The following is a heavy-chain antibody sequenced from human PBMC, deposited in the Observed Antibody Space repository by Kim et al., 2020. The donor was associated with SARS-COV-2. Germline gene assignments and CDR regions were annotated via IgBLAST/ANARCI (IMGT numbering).Heavy chain of an antibody. D-gene: IGHD6-13*01. CDR3: AKGRAAGDYYYYGMDV. Sequence: SVRDRFTISRDNAKNSLYLKMNSLRAEDTALYYCAKGRAAGDYYYYGMDVWGQGTTVTVSS. J-gene: IGHJ6*02. V-gene: IGHV3-9*01.